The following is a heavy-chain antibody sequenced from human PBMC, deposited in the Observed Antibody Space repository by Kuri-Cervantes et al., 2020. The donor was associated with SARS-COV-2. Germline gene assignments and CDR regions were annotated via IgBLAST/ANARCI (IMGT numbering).Heavy chain of an antibody. CDR3: ARGRIAVVPAAKAFDP. D-gene: IGHD2-2*01. J-gene: IGHJ5*02. CDR2: INHSGST. V-gene: IGHV4-34*01. CDR1: GGSFSGYY. Sequence: GSLRLSCAVYGGSFSGYYWSWIRQPPGKGLEWIGEINHSGSTNYNPSLKSRVTISVDTSKNQFFLKLSSVTAADTAVYYCARGRIAVVPAAKAFDPWGQGTLVTVSS.